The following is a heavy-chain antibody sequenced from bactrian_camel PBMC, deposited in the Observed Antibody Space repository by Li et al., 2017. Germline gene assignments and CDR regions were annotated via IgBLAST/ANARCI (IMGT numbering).Heavy chain of an antibody. CDR3: APDPRGSAY. CDR2: LSNDGTT. D-gene: IGHD3*01. Sequence: HVQLVESGGGSVQAGGSLKLSCAASKYIFNNCGMGWYRQAPGKERELVSTLSNDGTTNYADSVKGRFTMFRDNDKNALYLQMNALKTEDTAVYYCAPDPRGSAYWGQGTQVTVS. CDR1: KYIFNNCG. V-gene: IGHV3S53*01. J-gene: IGHJ4*01.